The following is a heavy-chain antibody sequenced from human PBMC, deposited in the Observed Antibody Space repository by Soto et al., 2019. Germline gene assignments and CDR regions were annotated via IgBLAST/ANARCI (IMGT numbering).Heavy chain of an antibody. D-gene: IGHD6-19*01. CDR3: AKDSSGWTHESWDV. Sequence: GGSLRLSCAASGFTFDDYAMHWVRQAPGKGLEWVSGISWNSGSIGYADSVKGRFTISRDNAKNSLYLQMNSLRAEDTALYYCAKDSSGWTHESWDVWGKGTTVTVSS. CDR2: ISWNSGSI. CDR1: GFTFDDYA. J-gene: IGHJ6*04. V-gene: IGHV3-9*01.